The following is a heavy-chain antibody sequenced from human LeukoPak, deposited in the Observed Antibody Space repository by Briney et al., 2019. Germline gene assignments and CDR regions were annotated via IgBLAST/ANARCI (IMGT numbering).Heavy chain of an antibody. Sequence: SETLSLTCTVSGGSISSYYWSWIRQPPGKGLEWIGYIYYSGSTNYNPSLKSRVTISVDTSKNQFSLKLSSVTAADTAVYYCARVGFREPAFDYWGQGTPVTVSS. CDR2: IYYSGST. D-gene: IGHD3-10*01. V-gene: IGHV4-59*01. CDR1: GGSISSYY. J-gene: IGHJ4*02. CDR3: ARVGFREPAFDY.